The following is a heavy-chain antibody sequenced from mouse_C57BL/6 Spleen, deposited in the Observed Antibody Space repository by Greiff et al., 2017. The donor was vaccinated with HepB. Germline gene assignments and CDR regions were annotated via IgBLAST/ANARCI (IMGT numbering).Heavy chain of an antibody. CDR2: IYPGSGNT. V-gene: IGHV1-76*01. D-gene: IGHD1-1*01. Sequence: QVHVKQSGAELVRPGASVKLSCKASGYTFTDYYINWVKQRPGQGLEWIARIYPGSGNTYYNEKFKGKATLTAEKSSSTAYMQLSSLTSEDSAVYFCARGEATVVATSDYWGQGTTLTVSS. J-gene: IGHJ2*01. CDR1: GYTFTDYY. CDR3: ARGEATVVATSDY.